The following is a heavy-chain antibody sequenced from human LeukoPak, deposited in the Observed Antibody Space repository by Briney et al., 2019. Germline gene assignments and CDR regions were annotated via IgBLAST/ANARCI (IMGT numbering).Heavy chain of an antibody. CDR2: ISSSGTGI. Sequence: GGSLRLSYATSGFTFSDYYMSWIRQAPGKGLECIAYISSSGTGIYYADSVEGRFTVSRDNAKNSLYLQMNSLRAEDTAVYYCARDGSTYYDFWSGYPYWGQGTLVTVSS. CDR1: GFTFSDYY. CDR3: ARDGSTYYDFWSGYPY. V-gene: IGHV3-11*04. D-gene: IGHD3-3*01. J-gene: IGHJ4*02.